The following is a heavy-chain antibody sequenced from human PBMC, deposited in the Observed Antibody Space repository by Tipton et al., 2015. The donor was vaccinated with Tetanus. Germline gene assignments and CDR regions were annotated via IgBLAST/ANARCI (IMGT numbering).Heavy chain of an antibody. CDR1: GYTFTSFG. Sequence: QSGAEVKKPGASVKVSCKASGYTFTSFGINWVRQAPGQGLEWMGWINTDKGSTNYAQNLQGRVIMTTDTSTLTAYMELRSLRSDDTAVYYCARAPNRISRAYDYWDQGTQITVSS. CDR3: ARAPNRISRAYDY. D-gene: IGHD1-14*01. J-gene: IGHJ4*02. CDR2: INTDKGST. V-gene: IGHV1-18*01.